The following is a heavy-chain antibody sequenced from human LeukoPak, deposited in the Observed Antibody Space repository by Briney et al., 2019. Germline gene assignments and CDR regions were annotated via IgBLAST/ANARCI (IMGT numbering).Heavy chain of an antibody. CDR1: GFTFSSYG. J-gene: IGHJ4*02. D-gene: IGHD3-22*01. CDR3: AKDLDSSGYYHAVLDY. V-gene: IGHV3-30*18. CDR2: ISYDGSNK. Sequence: GGSLRLSCAASGFTFSSYGMHWVRQAPGKGLEWVAVISYDGSNKYYADSAKGRFTISRDNSKNTLYLQMNSLRAEDTAVYYCAKDLDSSGYYHAVLDYWGQGTLVTVSS.